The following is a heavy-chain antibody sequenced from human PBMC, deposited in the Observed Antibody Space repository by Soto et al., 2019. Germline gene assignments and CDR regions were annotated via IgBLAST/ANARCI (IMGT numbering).Heavy chain of an antibody. Sequence: PGESLKISCKGSGYSFTSYWIGWVRQMPGKGLEWMGIIYPGDSDTRYSPSFQGQVTISADKSISTAYLQWSSLRASDTAMYYCARHTYDSDSGPNVQYDFDSGGQGTLVTVSS. CDR3: ARHTYDSDSGPNVQYDFDS. J-gene: IGHJ4*02. CDR1: GYSFTSYW. CDR2: IYPGDSDT. D-gene: IGHD3-22*01. V-gene: IGHV5-51*01.